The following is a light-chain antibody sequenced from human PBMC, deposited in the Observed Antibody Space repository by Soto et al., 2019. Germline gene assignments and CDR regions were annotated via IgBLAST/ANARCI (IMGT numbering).Light chain of an antibody. CDR1: QSVSNNY. CDR2: GAS. J-gene: IGKJ1*01. Sequence: EIVLTQSPGTLSLSPGERATLSCRASQSVSNNYLAWYQQKPGQAPRLLIYGASNRATGIPDRFSGSGSGTDFTLTICRLEPEDFAVYYCQQYGSSPRTFGQGTKVDIK. V-gene: IGKV3-20*01. CDR3: QQYGSSPRT.